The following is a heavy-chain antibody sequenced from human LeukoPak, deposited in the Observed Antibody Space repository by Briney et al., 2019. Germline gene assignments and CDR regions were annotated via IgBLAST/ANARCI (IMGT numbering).Heavy chain of an antibody. J-gene: IGHJ2*01. CDR2: ISSSGSTI. CDR3: ARMEGDRSEWYFDL. D-gene: IGHD2-21*02. CDR1: GFPFSDYY. Sequence: GGSLRLSCAASGFPFSDYYMSWIRQAPGKGLEWVSYISSSGSTIYYADSVKGRFTISRDNAKNSLYLQMNSLRAEDTAVYYCARMEGDRSEWYFDLWGRGTLVTVSS. V-gene: IGHV3-11*01.